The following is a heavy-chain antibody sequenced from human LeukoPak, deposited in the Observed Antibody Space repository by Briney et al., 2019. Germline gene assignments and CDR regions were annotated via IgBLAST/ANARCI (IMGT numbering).Heavy chain of an antibody. D-gene: IGHD2/OR15-2a*01. CDR3: ARVGPPRGSREFFDY. Sequence: SETLSPTCTVSGGSISSYYWSWIRQPPGKGLEWIGYIYYSGSTNYNPSLKSRVTISVDTSKNQFSLKLSSVTAADTAVYYCARVGPPRGSREFFDYWGQGTLVTVSS. CDR1: GGSISSYY. V-gene: IGHV4-59*12. J-gene: IGHJ4*02. CDR2: IYYSGST.